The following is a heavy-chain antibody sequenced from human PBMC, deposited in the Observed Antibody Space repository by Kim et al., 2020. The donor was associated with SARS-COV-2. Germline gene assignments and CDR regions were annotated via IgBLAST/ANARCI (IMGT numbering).Heavy chain of an antibody. J-gene: IGHJ4*02. CDR1: GFTFSSYS. V-gene: IGHV3-48*02. D-gene: IGHD3-16*02. CDR2: ISSSSSTI. CDR3: ARDPRTYYVWGSYRPTHYFDY. Sequence: GGSLRLSCAASGFTFSSYSMNWVRQAPGKGLEWVSYISSSSSTIYYADSVKGRFTISRDNAKNSLYLQMNSLRDEDTAVYYCARDPRTYYVWGSYRPTHYFDYWGQGTLVTVSS.